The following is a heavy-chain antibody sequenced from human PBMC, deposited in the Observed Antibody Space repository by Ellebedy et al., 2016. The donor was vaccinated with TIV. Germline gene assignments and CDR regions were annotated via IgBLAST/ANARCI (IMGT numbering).Heavy chain of an antibody. CDR2: ISSSSSPI. CDR3: ATGGGSWRMDV. V-gene: IGHV3-48*02. CDR1: GFTFSFYS. Sequence: GESLKISCEVSGFTFSFYSMHWVRQAPGKGLEWVSYISSSSSPIYYADSVKGRFTVSRDNAKNSLDLQMNSLRDDDTAVYYCATGGGSWRMDVWGQGTTVTVSS. D-gene: IGHD3-16*01. J-gene: IGHJ6*02.